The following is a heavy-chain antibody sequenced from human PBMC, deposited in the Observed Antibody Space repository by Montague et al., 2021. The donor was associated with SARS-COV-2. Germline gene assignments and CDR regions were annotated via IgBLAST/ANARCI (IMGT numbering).Heavy chain of an antibody. J-gene: IGHJ4*02. Sequence: SLRLSCAASGLSFRTSWMHWVRQAPGKGLACFSTISGDGNIFSHADSVQGRFTISRDNAKNTLYLQMNSLRVEDTAVYYFVRDFECWGQGTLVTVSS. CDR2: ISGDGNIF. CDR1: GLSFRTSW. V-gene: IGHV3-74*01. CDR3: VRDFEC.